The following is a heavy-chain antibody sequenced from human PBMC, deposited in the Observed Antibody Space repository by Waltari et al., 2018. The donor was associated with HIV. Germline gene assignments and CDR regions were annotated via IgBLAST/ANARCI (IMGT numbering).Heavy chain of an antibody. V-gene: IGHV4-34*01. D-gene: IGHD3-16*01. CDR2: INHSGST. J-gene: IGHJ4*02. CDR1: GGSFSGYY. CDR3: ARRIEGLCDY. Sequence: QVQLQQWGAGLLKPSETLSLTCAVYGGSFSGYYWSWIRQPPGKGLEWIGEINHSGSTNYNPSLKSRVTISVDTSKNQFSLKLSSVTAADTAVYYCARRIEGLCDYWGQGTLVTVSS.